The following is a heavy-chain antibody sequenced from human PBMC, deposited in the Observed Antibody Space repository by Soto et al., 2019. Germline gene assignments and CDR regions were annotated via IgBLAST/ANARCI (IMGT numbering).Heavy chain of an antibody. Sequence: ASVKVSCKASGYTFTSFAIHWVRQAPGQRLEWMGWINAGNGNTAYAQKFQGRVTMTRNTSISTAYMELSSLRSEDTAVYYCARGRNMYGMDVWGQGTTVTVSS. V-gene: IGHV1-3*01. CDR1: GYTFTSFA. CDR3: ARGRNMYGMDV. CDR2: INAGNGNT. J-gene: IGHJ6*02. D-gene: IGHD1-1*01.